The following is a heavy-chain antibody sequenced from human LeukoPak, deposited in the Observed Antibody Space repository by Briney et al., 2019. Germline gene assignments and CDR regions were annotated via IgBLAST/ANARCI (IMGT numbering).Heavy chain of an antibody. CDR1: GGSFSGYY. CDR3: ARGRVRWLHQEYYFDY. J-gene: IGHJ4*02. V-gene: IGHV4-34*01. Sequence: PSETLSLTCAVYGGSFSGYYWSWIRQPPGKGLEWIGEINHSGSTNYNPSLKSRVTISVDTSKNQFSLKLSSVTAADTAVYYCARGRVRWLHQEYYFDYWGQGTLVPSPQ. CDR2: INHSGST. D-gene: IGHD5-24*01.